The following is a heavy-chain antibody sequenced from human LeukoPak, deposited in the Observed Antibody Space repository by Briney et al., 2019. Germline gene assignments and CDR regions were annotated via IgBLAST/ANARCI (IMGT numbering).Heavy chain of an antibody. D-gene: IGHD2-2*01. CDR1: GFTFSSYA. J-gene: IGHJ6*03. CDR2: ISYDGSNK. Sequence: PGGSLRLSCAASGFTFSSYAMHWVRQAPGKGLEWVAVISYDGSNKYYADSVKGRFTISRDNSKNTLYLQMNSLRAEDTAVYYCAKDYCSSTSCYFYYYYYMDVWGKGTTVTVSS. CDR3: AKDYCSSTSCYFYYYYYMDV. V-gene: IGHV3-30-3*01.